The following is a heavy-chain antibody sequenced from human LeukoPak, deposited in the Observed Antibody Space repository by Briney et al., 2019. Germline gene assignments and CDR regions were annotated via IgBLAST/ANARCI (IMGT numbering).Heavy chain of an antibody. CDR1: GFTFSSYW. Sequence: GGSLRLSCVASGFTFSSYWMHWVRQAPGKGLVWVSRINTDGSSTRYADSVKGRFTISRDNAKNTLYLQMNSLRAEDTAVYYCATWECSNTSCTNDYWGQGTLVTVSS. V-gene: IGHV3-74*01. CDR2: INTDGSST. J-gene: IGHJ4*02. D-gene: IGHD2-2*01. CDR3: ATWECSNTSCTNDY.